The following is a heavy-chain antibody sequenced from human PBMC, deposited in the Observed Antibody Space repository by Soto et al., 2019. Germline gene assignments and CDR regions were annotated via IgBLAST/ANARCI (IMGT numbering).Heavy chain of an antibody. CDR1: GYTFTSYG. J-gene: IGHJ4*02. V-gene: IGHV1-18*01. CDR2: ISAYNGNT. D-gene: IGHD3-10*01. Sequence: ASVKVSCKASGYTFTSYGISWVRQAPGQGLEWMGWISAYNGNTNYAQKLQGRVTMTTDTSTSTAYMELRSLRSDDTAVYYCARVEVGLLWFGENSPYDYWGQGTLVTVSS. CDR3: ARVEVGLLWFGENSPYDY.